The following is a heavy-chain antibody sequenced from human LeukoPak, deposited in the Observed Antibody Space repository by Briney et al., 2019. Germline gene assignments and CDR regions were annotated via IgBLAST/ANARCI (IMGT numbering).Heavy chain of an antibody. D-gene: IGHD1-26*01. Sequence: GASVKVSCKASGYTFTGYYMHWVRQAPGQGLEWMGWINPNSGGTNYAQKFQGRVTMTRDTSISTAYMELSRLRSDDTAVYYCAREIEWELPSSFDYWGQGTLVTVSS. V-gene: IGHV1-2*02. J-gene: IGHJ4*02. CDR3: AREIEWELPSSFDY. CDR1: GYTFTGYY. CDR2: INPNSGGT.